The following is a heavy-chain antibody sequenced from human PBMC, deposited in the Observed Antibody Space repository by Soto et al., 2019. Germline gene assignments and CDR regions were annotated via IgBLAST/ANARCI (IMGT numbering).Heavy chain of an antibody. CDR2: VNPNSGGT. CDR3: AKELQRGMDV. CDR1: GYTFSVYH. D-gene: IGHD4-4*01. J-gene: IGHJ6*02. Sequence: QVHLVQSGAEVKQPGASVKVSCKASGYTFSVYHMHWVRQAPGQGLEWMGWVNPNSGGTNYAQSFEGRVTMTRDTSINTAYMELSRLTSDDTAVYYCAKELQRGMDVWGQGTTVTVSS. V-gene: IGHV1-2*02.